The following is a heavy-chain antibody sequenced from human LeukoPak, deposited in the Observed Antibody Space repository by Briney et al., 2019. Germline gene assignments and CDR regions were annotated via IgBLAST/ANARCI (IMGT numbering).Heavy chain of an antibody. V-gene: IGHV4-61*01. D-gene: IGHD4-17*01. Sequence: SETLSLTCAVSGYSISGDNYWSWIRQPPGKGLEWIGYIYYSGSTNYNPSLKSRVTISVDTSKNQFSLKLSSVAAADTAVYYCARAYGDYDFDYWGQGTLVTVSS. CDR3: ARAYGDYDFDY. CDR1: GYSISGDNY. J-gene: IGHJ4*02. CDR2: IYYSGST.